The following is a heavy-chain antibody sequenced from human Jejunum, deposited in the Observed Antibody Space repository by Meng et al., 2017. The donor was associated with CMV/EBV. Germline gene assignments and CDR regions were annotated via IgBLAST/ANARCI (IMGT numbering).Heavy chain of an antibody. D-gene: IGHD3-22*01. CDR1: GDSINNYY. Sequence: VTGDSINNYYCTWIRRTPGKGLEWIVYAYYGGSTIYNPPFKSRVSISLDTSNNQISLKLASVTAADTAIYYCARTPNDRGRYGMDVWGPGTTVTVSS. V-gene: IGHV4-59*12. CDR3: ARTPNDRGRYGMDV. CDR2: AYYGGST. J-gene: IGHJ6*02.